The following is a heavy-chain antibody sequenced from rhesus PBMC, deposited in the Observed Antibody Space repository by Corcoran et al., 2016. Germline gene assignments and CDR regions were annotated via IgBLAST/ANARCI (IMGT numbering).Heavy chain of an antibody. D-gene: IGHD1-1*01. Sequence: EVQLVESGGGLVQPGGSLRLSCEASGLTFSNVRMTCVRQAPGTGLEWVGRIKTKAAGGTADYAADVKGRLTISRDDSKNTLYLEMNSLKSEDTAVYYCTTILQYWGQGGLVTVSS. CDR3: TTILQY. V-gene: IGHV3-30*01. J-gene: IGHJ4*01. CDR2: IKTKAAGGTA. CDR1: GLTFSNVR.